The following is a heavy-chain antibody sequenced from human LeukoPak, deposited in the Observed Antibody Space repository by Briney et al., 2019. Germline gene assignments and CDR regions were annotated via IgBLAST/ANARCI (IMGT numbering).Heavy chain of an antibody. CDR1: GGSISSGGYS. CDR3: ARSLGYSYGFGY. V-gene: IGHV4-30-2*01. Sequence: SQTLSLTCAVSGGSISSGGYSWSWIRQPPGKGLEWIGYIYHSGSTYYNPSLKSRVTISVDRSKNRFSLKLSSVTAADTAVYYCARSLGYSYGFGYWGQGTLVTVSS. J-gene: IGHJ4*02. D-gene: IGHD5-18*01. CDR2: IYHSGST.